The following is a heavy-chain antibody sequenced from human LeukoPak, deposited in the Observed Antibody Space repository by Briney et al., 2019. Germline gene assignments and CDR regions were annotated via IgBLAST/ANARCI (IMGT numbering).Heavy chain of an antibody. CDR2: IYHSGST. J-gene: IGHJ4*02. Sequence: PSETLSLTCTVSGGSISSGGYYWSWIRQPPGKGLEWIGYIYHSGSTYYNPSLKSRVTISVDRSKNQFSLKLSSVTAADTAVYYCASGVNYYPPGWGQGTLVTVSS. V-gene: IGHV4-30-2*01. CDR3: ASGVNYYPPG. CDR1: GGSISSGGYY. D-gene: IGHD3-10*01.